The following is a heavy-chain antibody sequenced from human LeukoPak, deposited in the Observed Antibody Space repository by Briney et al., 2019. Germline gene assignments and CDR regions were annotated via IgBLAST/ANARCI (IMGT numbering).Heavy chain of an antibody. CDR1: EFSFSSYA. Sequence: GGSLRLSCAASEFSFSSYAMSWVRQAPGKGLEWVSALSGSGGSTYYADSVKGRFTISRDNSKNTLYLQMNSLRAEDTAVYYCAKDSAMVMPYFDYWGQGTLVTVSS. V-gene: IGHV3-23*01. D-gene: IGHD5-18*01. CDR3: AKDSAMVMPYFDY. J-gene: IGHJ4*02. CDR2: LSGSGGST.